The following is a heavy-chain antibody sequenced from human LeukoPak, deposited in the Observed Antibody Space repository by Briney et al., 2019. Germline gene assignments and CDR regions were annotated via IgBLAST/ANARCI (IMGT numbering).Heavy chain of an antibody. D-gene: IGHD2-15*01. CDR1: GITLSVYW. CDR3: ALVVVVAATRAFDI. V-gene: IGHV3-30*03. Sequence: GGSLRLSCAASGITLSVYWMSWVRQAPGKGLEWVAVISYDGSNKYYADSVKGRFTISRDNSKNTLYLQMNSLRAEDTAVYYCALVVVVAATRAFDIWGQGTMVTVSS. CDR2: ISYDGSNK. J-gene: IGHJ3*02.